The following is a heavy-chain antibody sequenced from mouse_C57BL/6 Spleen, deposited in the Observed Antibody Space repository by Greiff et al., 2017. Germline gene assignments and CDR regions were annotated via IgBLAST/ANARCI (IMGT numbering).Heavy chain of an antibody. V-gene: IGHV5-4*03. Sequence: EVKLMESGGGLVKPGGSLKLSCAASGFTFSSYAMSWVRQTPEQRLEWVATISDGGSYTYYPDNVKGRFTISRDNAKNNLYLQMSHLKSEDTAMYYCARAYGSSYVYFDYWGQGTTLTVSS. CDR1: GFTFSSYA. CDR2: ISDGGSYT. CDR3: ARAYGSSYVYFDY. J-gene: IGHJ2*01. D-gene: IGHD1-1*01.